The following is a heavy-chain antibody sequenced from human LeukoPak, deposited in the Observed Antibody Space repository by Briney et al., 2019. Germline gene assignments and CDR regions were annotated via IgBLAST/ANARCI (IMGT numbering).Heavy chain of an antibody. J-gene: IGHJ4*02. CDR3: ARDYGGSGVFFDY. CDR1: GGTFNSCA. V-gene: IGHV1-69*13. Sequence: ASVKVSCKASGGTFNSCAIIWVRQAPGQGLEWMGGIIPIFDTANYAQKFQDRVTITADESTSTAYMELSSLRSEDTAVYYCARDYGGSGVFFDYWGQGTLVTVSS. D-gene: IGHD3-10*01. CDR2: IIPIFDTA.